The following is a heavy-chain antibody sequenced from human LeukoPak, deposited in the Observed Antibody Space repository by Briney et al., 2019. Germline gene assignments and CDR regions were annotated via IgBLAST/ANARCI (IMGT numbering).Heavy chain of an antibody. J-gene: IGHJ3*02. CDR2: ISYSGST. Sequence: NPSETLSLTCTVSGGSISSYYWSWIRQPPGKGLEWIGYISYSGSTNYNPSLKSRVTILGDTSKNQFSLKLSSVTAADTAVYYCARQYYYDSSGSPNAFDIWGQGTMVTVSS. CDR3: ARQYYYDSSGSPNAFDI. D-gene: IGHD3-22*01. V-gene: IGHV4-59*08. CDR1: GGSISSYY.